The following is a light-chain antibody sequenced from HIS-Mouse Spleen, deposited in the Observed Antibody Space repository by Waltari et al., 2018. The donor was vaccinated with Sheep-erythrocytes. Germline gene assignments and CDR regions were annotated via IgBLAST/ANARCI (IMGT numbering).Light chain of an antibody. CDR2: AAS. Sequence: AIWMTQSPSSLPASTGDRATITCRASQGISSYLAWYQQKPGKAPKLLIYAASTLQSGVPSRFSGSGSGTDFTLTISCLQSEDFATYYCQQYYSYPYTFGQGTKLEIK. CDR3: QQYYSYPYT. CDR1: QGISSY. J-gene: IGKJ2*01. V-gene: IGKV1-8*01.